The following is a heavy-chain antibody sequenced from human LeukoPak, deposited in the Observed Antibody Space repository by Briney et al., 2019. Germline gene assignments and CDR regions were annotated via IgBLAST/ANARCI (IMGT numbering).Heavy chain of an antibody. CDR1: GFTFSSYW. CDR3: ARVDGYNSGWYDS. CDR2: INHNGNVN. J-gene: IGHJ5*01. V-gene: IGHV3-7*03. D-gene: IGHD6-19*01. Sequence: GGSLRLSCAASGFTFSSYWMNWARQAPGKGLEWVASINHNGNVNYYVDSVKGRFTISRDNAKNSLYLQMNSLRAEDRALYYCARVDGYNSGWYDSWGQGTLVTVSS.